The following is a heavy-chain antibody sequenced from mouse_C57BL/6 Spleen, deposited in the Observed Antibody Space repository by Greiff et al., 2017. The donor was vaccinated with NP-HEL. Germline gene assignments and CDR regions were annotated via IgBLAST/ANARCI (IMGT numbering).Heavy chain of an antibody. V-gene: IGHV1-76*01. J-gene: IGHJ2*01. CDR2: IYPGSGNT. CDR3: ARGLPGDY. D-gene: IGHD2-4*01. Sequence: VQLQQSGAELVRPGASVKLSCKASGYTFTDYYINWVKQRPGQGLEWIARIYPGSGNTYYNEKFKGKATLTAEKSSSTAYMQLSSLTSEDSAVHFCARGLPGDYWGQGTTLTVSS. CDR1: GYTFTDYY.